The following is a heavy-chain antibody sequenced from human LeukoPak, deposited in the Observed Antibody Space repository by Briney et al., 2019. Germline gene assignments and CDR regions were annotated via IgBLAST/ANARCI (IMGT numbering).Heavy chain of an antibody. D-gene: IGHD3-10*01. J-gene: IGHJ4*02. CDR1: GFTFSSDS. Sequence: GGSLRLSCAASGFTFSSDSMNWVRQAPGKGLEWVSSISSSRSYINYADSVKGRFTISRDNAKNSLYLQMDSLRAEDTAVYYCASDAYYYGSGSPSGDYWGQGTLVTVSS. V-gene: IGHV3-21*01. CDR3: ASDAYYYGSGSPSGDY. CDR2: ISSSRSYI.